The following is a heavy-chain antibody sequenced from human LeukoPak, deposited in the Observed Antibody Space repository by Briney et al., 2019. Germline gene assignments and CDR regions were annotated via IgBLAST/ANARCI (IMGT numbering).Heavy chain of an antibody. V-gene: IGHV2-5*01. CDR3: AHYGDYRFLYYFDY. J-gene: IGHJ4*02. CDR2: IYWNNNK. Sequence: SGPTLVNPTQTLTLTCTFSGFSLSTSGVGVGWIRQPPGKALEWLALIYWNNNKLYSPSLKSRLTITKDTSNNQVVLTMTNMDPVDTATYYCAHYGDYRFLYYFDYWGQGTLVTVSP. D-gene: IGHD4-17*01. CDR1: GFSLSTSGVG.